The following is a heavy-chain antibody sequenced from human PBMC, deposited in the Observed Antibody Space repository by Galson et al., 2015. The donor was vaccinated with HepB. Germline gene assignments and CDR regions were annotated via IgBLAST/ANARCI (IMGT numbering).Heavy chain of an antibody. CDR3: ASGYYYDSSGYPFSFDY. J-gene: IGHJ4*02. V-gene: IGHV5-51*01. D-gene: IGHD3-22*01. CDR1: GYSFTSYW. Sequence: QSGAEVKKPGESLKISCKGSGYSFTSYWIGWVRQMPGKGLEWMGIIYPGDSDTRYSPSFQGQVTISADKSISTAYLQWSSLKASDTAMYYCASGYYYDSSGYPFSFDYWGQGTLVTVSS. CDR2: IYPGDSDT.